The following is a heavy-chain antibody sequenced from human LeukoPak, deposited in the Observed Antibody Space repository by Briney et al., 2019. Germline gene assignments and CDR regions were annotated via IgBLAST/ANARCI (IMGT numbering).Heavy chain of an antibody. V-gene: IGHV1-2*02. CDR3: ARATYTSSWYHDGFDI. Sequence: GASVTVSFTASAYTFTTYYMHWVRQAPGQGPEWMGWINPYSGGTNSAQQFQGRVTMTRDTSISTAYMELSRLRSDDTAVYYCARATYTSSWYHDGFDIWGQGTMVTASS. CDR2: INPYSGGT. D-gene: IGHD6-13*01. J-gene: IGHJ3*02. CDR1: AYTFTTYY.